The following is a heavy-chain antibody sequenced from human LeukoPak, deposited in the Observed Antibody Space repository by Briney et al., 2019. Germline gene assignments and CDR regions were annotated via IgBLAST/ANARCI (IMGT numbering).Heavy chain of an antibody. Sequence: KPSETLSVTCAVYGGSFSAYYWSWIRQSPGKGLEWIAEINHRGDTNYNPSVKSRVSISVDTSKNQFSLKVTSLTAADTAVYYCARGPTISETGYFDYWGQGTLVTVSS. J-gene: IGHJ4*03. CDR2: INHRGDT. D-gene: IGHD1-1*01. CDR1: GGSFSAYY. CDR3: ARGPTISETGYFDY. V-gene: IGHV4-34*01.